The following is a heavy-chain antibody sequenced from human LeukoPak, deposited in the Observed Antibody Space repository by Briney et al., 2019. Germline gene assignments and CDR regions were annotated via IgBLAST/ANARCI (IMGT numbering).Heavy chain of an antibody. CDR2: ISSDSNYI. J-gene: IGHJ4*02. CDR3: ARDVARISDY. CDR1: GFTFSSYS. D-gene: IGHD2-15*01. Sequence: PGGSLRLSCAASGFTFSSYSMNWVRQTSGKGLEWVSSISSDSNYIYYADSVKGRFTISRDNAKNSLYLQMNNLRAEDTALYYCARDVARISDYWGQGALVTVSS. V-gene: IGHV3-21*01.